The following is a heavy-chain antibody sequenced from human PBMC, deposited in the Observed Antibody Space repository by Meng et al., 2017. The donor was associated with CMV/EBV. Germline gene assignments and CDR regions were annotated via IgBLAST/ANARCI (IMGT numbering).Heavy chain of an antibody. CDR3: ARVGSSDFWSGYYPTETTYYYYYGMDV. V-gene: IGHV3-9*01. CDR2: ISWNSGSI. CDR1: GFTFDDYA. D-gene: IGHD3-3*01. Sequence: SLKISCAASGFTFDDYATHWVRQAPGKGLEWVSGISWNSGSIGYADSVKGRFTISRDNAKNSLYLQMNSLRAEDTAVYYCARVGSSDFWSGYYPTETTYYYYYGMDVWGQGTTVTVSS. J-gene: IGHJ6*02.